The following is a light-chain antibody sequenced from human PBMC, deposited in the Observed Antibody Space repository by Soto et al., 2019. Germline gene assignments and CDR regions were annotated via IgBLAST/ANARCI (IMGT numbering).Light chain of an antibody. CDR2: GAS. CDR3: QQYFNWPPLT. CDR1: QSMVSN. J-gene: IGKJ4*01. V-gene: IGKV3-15*01. Sequence: EIMMTHSQATMSVSPGERAPLSCRASQSMVSNRLLIYGASTRAAGIPARFSGSGSGTEFTLTISSLQSEDFAVYYCQQYFNWPPLTFGGGTKVDIK.